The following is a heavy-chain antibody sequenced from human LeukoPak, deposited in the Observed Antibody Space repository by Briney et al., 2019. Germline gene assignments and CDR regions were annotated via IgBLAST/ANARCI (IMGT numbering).Heavy chain of an antibody. J-gene: IGHJ4*02. CDR3: ARDHYYDSSGYYHYFDY. V-gene: IGHV4-59*12. CDR2: IYYSGST. CDR1: GGSISNYY. D-gene: IGHD3-22*01. Sequence: SETLSLTCTVSGGSISNYYWSWIRQPPGKGLEWIGYIYYSGSTNYNPSLKSRVTISVDTSKNQFSLKLSSVTAADTAVYYCARDHYYDSSGYYHYFDYWGQGTLVTVSS.